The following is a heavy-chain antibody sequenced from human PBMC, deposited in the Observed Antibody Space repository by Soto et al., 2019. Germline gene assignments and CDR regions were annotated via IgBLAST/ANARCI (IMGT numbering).Heavy chain of an antibody. CDR2: IYYSGSA. V-gene: IGHV4-61*01. CDR1: GDSVTSVSDY. D-gene: IGHD3-10*01. J-gene: IGHJ6*02. Sequence: QVQLQESGPGLVKPSETLSLTCTVSGDSVTSVSDYWSWIRQPPGKGLGWIGYIYYSGSADYNPSLGSRVTISLDTSTNQVSLKLTSVTAADTAVYYCARGVGFGYYYYHMDLWGQGTTVTVSS. CDR3: ARGVGFGYYYYHMDL.